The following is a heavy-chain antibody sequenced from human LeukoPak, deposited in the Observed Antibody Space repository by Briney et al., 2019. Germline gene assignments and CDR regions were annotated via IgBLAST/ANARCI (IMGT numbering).Heavy chain of an antibody. CDR2: ISWNSGSI. CDR3: ARDSAMNYCSGGSCYPG. J-gene: IGHJ4*02. D-gene: IGHD2-15*01. V-gene: IGHV3-9*01. CDR1: GFTFDDYA. Sequence: SLRLSCAASGFTFDDYAMHWVRQAPGKGLEWVSGISWNSGSIGYADSVKGRFTISRDNAKNSLYLQMNSLRAEDTAVYYCARDSAMNYCSGGSCYPGWGQGTLVTVSS.